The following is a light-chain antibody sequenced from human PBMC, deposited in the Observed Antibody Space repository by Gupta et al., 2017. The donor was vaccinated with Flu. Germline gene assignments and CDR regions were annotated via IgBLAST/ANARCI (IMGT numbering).Light chain of an antibody. CDR3: QQSSSLPWT. CDR2: YAS. V-gene: IGKV6-21*01. CDR1: QSIGSN. Sequence: DIVLTQSPDFQSVTPKERVTITCRASQSIGSNLNLYQQKPEQSPKLLINYASQYVSGVPTRFSGSGSGTDFTLTINSLEAEDAATYYCQQSSSLPWTFGQGTKVEIK. J-gene: IGKJ1*01.